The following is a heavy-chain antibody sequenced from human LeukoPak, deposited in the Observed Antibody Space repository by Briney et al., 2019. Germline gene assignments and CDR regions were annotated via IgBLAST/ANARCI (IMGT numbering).Heavy chain of an antibody. D-gene: IGHD1-26*01. Sequence: ASVKVSCKASGGTFSSYAISWVRQAPGQGLEWMGGIIRIFGTANYAQKFQGRVTITTDGSTSTAYMELSSLRSEDTAVYYCARGVIVGATPYYYYMDVWGKGTTVTVSS. CDR1: GGTFSSYA. J-gene: IGHJ6*03. V-gene: IGHV1-69*05. CDR2: IIRIFGTA. CDR3: ARGVIVGATPYYYYMDV.